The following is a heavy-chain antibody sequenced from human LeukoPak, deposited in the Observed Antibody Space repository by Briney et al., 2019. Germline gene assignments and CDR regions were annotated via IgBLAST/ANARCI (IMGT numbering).Heavy chain of an antibody. V-gene: IGHV1-2*02. CDR3: ASGDGMITFGGVFDY. Sequence: ASVKVSCKASGYTFTGYYMHWVRQAPGQGLEWMGWINPNSGGTNYAQKFQGRVTITADKSTSTAYMELSSLRSEDTAVYYCASGDGMITFGGVFDYWGQGTLVTVSS. D-gene: IGHD3-16*01. CDR1: GYTFTGYY. CDR2: INPNSGGT. J-gene: IGHJ4*02.